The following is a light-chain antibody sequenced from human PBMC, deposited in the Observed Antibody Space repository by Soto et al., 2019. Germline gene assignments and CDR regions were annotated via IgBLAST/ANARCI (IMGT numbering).Light chain of an antibody. J-gene: IGLJ3*02. CDR1: SSNIGSNP. CDR3: AAWDDSLNAWV. V-gene: IGLV1-44*01. Sequence: QSVLTQPPSASGTPGQRVTISCPGSSSNIGSNPVNWYQQLPGTAPKLLIYSNNQRPSGVPDRFSGSKSGTSASLAISGLQSEDEADYYCAAWDDSLNAWVFGGGTKVTVL. CDR2: SNN.